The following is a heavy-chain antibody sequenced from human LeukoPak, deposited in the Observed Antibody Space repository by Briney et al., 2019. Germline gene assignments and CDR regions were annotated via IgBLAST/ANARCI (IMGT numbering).Heavy chain of an antibody. J-gene: IGHJ5*02. Sequence: GGSLRLSCAASGFTFNNYALHWVRQAPGKGLEWVAVISYDGSNKYYADSVKGRFTISRDNSKNTLYLQMNSLRAEDTAVYYCARITMSRFDPWGQGTLVTVS. V-gene: IGHV3-30*04. CDR2: ISYDGSNK. CDR1: GFTFNNYA. D-gene: IGHD3-10*02. CDR3: ARITMSRFDP.